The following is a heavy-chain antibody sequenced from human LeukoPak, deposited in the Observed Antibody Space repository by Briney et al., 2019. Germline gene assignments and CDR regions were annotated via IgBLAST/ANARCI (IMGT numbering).Heavy chain of an antibody. CDR2: IYHSGST. D-gene: IGHD3-3*01. Sequence: KASETLSLTCTVSGGSISSGGYSWSWIRQPPGKGLEWIGYIYHSGSTYYTPSLKSRVTISVDTSKNQFSLKLSSVTAADTAVYYCARDIEYVAIFGVAIAFDIWGQGTMVTVSS. CDR3: ARDIEYVAIFGVAIAFDI. CDR1: GGSISSGGYS. V-gene: IGHV4-30-2*01. J-gene: IGHJ3*02.